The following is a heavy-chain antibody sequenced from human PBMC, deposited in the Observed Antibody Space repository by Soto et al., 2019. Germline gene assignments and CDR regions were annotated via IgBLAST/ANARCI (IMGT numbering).Heavy chain of an antibody. CDR2: IGASSSPI. CDR1: TFTFSSYS. CDR3: ARDQPGYSYGYGLGY. J-gene: IGHJ4*02. D-gene: IGHD5-18*01. V-gene: IGHV3-21*01. Sequence: PGGSLRLSCVDSTFTFSSYSMNWVRQAPGKGLEWVSSIGASSSPIFYADSVKGRFTISRDNAKNSLYLQMNSLRAEDTAVYYCARDQPGYSYGYGLGYWGQGTLVTVSS.